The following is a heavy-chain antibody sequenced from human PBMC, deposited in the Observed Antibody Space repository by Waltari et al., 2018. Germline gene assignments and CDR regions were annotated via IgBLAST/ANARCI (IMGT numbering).Heavy chain of an antibody. Sequence: QVQLVESGGGVVQPGRSLRLSCAASGFPFSSYAMHWVRQAPGKGLEWVAVISYDGSNKYYADSVKGRFTISRDNSKNTLYLQMNSLRAEDTAVYYCARDAPTGDTYYFDYWGQGTLVTVSS. CDR3: ARDAPTGDTYYFDY. D-gene: IGHD1-1*01. CDR1: GFPFSSYA. CDR2: ISYDGSNK. V-gene: IGHV3-30-3*01. J-gene: IGHJ4*02.